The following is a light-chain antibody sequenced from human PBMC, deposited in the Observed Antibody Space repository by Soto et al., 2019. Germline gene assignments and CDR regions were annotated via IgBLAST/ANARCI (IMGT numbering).Light chain of an antibody. CDR1: QSISSY. Sequence: EIVLTQSPGTLSLSPGERATLSCRASQSISSYLAWYQQKPGQAPRLLIYDASNRATGIPARFSGSGSGTDFTLTISSLQSEDCAVYYCQQYYTWPITFGGGTKVDIK. J-gene: IGKJ4*01. CDR2: DAS. V-gene: IGKV3-15*01. CDR3: QQYYTWPIT.